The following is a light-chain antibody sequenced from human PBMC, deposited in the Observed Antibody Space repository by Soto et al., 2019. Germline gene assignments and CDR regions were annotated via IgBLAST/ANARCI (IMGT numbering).Light chain of an antibody. CDR1: SSDVGGYNY. V-gene: IGLV2-14*01. CDR2: DVT. Sequence: QSVRTRPASVSSAPVGCLLITCNETSSDVGGYNYISWYLQHPANATKLMIFDVTTRPSGASNRFLGSKSGPIAALTSSQLLAEDEADDFGSSYTVSTSLGGFATGTNVTVL. J-gene: IGLJ1*01. CDR3: SSYTVSTSLGG.